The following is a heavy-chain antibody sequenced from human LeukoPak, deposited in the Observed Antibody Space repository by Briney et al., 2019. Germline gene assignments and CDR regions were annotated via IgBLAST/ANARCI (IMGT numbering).Heavy chain of an antibody. Sequence: SETLSLTCAVYGGSFSGYYWSWIRQPPGKGLEWIGEINHSGSTNYNPSLKSRVTISVDTSKNRFSLKLSSVTAADTAVYYCASPYGDYNGAFDIWGQGTMVTASS. CDR1: GGSFSGYY. CDR2: INHSGST. CDR3: ASPYGDYNGAFDI. J-gene: IGHJ3*02. V-gene: IGHV4-34*01. D-gene: IGHD4-17*01.